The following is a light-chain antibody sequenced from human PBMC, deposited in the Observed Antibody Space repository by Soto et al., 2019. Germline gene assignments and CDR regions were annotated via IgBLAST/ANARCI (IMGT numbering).Light chain of an antibody. Sequence: AIQVTQSPSSLSASVGDRVTITCRASQGISSALAWYQQKPGKAPKLMIYDASTLESEVPSRFSGSGSGTHFTLTISSRQPEDFAGYYCQQFKTVPITFAQGTRQE. CDR1: QGISSA. J-gene: IGKJ5*01. CDR2: DAS. CDR3: QQFKTVPIT. V-gene: IGKV1-13*02.